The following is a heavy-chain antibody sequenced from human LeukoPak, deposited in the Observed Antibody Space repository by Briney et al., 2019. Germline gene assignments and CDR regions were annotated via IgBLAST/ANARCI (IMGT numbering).Heavy chain of an antibody. Sequence: PGRSLRLSCAASGFFVTTYGIHWVRQAPGKGLEWVAVISRDESNKYYGDSVKGRFTISRDNSKNTLYLHMNSLRAEDTAVYYCARDKNGWRYFDYWGQGTLVTVSS. CDR2: ISRDESNK. J-gene: IGHJ4*02. CDR1: GFFVTTYG. CDR3: ARDKNGWRYFDY. D-gene: IGHD5-24*01. V-gene: IGHV3-30*03.